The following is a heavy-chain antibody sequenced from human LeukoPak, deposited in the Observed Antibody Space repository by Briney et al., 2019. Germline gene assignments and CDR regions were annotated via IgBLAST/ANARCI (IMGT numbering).Heavy chain of an antibody. V-gene: IGHV3-48*03. Sequence: GGSLRLSCAASGFTFSRYEMNWVRQAPGKGLEWVSYISSSGSTIYYADSVKGRFTISRDNAKNSLYLQMNSLRAEDTAVYYCAREGAVSYNWKIYYNYGMDVWGQGTTVTVSS. D-gene: IGHD1-1*01. CDR1: GFTFSRYE. CDR3: AREGAVSYNWKIYYNYGMDV. CDR2: ISSSGSTI. J-gene: IGHJ6*02.